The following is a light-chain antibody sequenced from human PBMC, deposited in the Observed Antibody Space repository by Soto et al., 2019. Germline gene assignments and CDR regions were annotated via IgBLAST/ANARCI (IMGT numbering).Light chain of an antibody. J-gene: IGLJ2*01. CDR1: SSNIGAGFD. V-gene: IGLV1-40*01. Sequence: QSVLTQPPSVSGAPGQRVTISCTGSSSNIGAGFDVHWYQQLPGTAPKLLIYGNSNRPSGVPDRFSGSRSVTSASLAIPGLQAEDVDDYFCHSYDSSLSGPDVVFGGGTKLTVL. CDR3: HSYDSSLSGPDVV. CDR2: GNS.